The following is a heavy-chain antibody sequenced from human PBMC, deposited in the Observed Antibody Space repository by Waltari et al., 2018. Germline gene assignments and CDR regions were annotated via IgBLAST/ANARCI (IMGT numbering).Heavy chain of an antibody. CDR2: MRGSGDGT. J-gene: IGHJ3*01. CDR3: GRDPNGDYVGAFDF. V-gene: IGHV3-23*01. D-gene: IGHD4-17*01. CDR1: GFTFSTYA. Sequence: EVQLLESGGNLVQPGGSLRLSCAASGFTFSTYAMTWVRQGPGKGLEWVSRMRGSGDGTYYAASVKGRFTISRDNSKNTLFLQMNSLRADDTAVYYCGRDPNGDYVGAFDFRGQGTMVTVSS.